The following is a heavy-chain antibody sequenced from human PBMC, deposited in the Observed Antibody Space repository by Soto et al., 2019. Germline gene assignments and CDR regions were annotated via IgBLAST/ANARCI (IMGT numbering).Heavy chain of an antibody. J-gene: IGHJ4*02. D-gene: IGHD6-13*01. CDR1: GGSIGSGGYY. V-gene: IGHV4-31*03. CDR3: ARDPGNPNYFDS. CDR2: IYYSGST. Sequence: SETLSLTCNVSGGSIGSGGYYWTWIRQHPGKGLEWIGYIYYSGSTYYNPSLKSRVTMSVDTSKNQFSLKLSSVTAADTAMYYCARDPGNPNYFDSWGQGTLVTVSS.